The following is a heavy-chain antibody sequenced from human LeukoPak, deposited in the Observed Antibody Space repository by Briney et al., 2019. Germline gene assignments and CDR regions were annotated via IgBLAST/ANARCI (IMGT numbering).Heavy chain of an antibody. V-gene: IGHV4-34*01. Sequence: SETLSLTCGVYGGSFGGNYWSWIRQPPGKGLEWIAEINHSGRTNYNPSLKSRVTISADTSKNQFSLKLSSVTAADTAVYYCARGSGDYENYAFDIWGQGTMVTVSS. CDR3: ARGSGDYENYAFDI. CDR2: INHSGRT. J-gene: IGHJ3*02. CDR1: GGSFGGNY. D-gene: IGHD4-17*01.